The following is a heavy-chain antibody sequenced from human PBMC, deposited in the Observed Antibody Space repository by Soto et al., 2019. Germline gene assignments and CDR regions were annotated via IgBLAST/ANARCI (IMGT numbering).Heavy chain of an antibody. CDR3: ASQSSSWYCGY. CDR2: ISGSGGST. J-gene: IGHJ4*02. V-gene: IGHV3-23*01. Sequence: EVQLLESGGGLVQPGGSLRLSCAASGFTFSSYVMSWVRQAPGKGLEWVSAISGSGGSTYYADSVKGRFTISRDNSKNTLYLQMNSLRAEDTAVYYCASQSSSWYCGYWGQGTLVTVSS. D-gene: IGHD6-13*01. CDR1: GFTFSSYV.